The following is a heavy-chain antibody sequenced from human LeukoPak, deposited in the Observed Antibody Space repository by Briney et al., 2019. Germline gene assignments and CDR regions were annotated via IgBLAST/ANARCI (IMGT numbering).Heavy chain of an antibody. CDR2: ISWNSGSI. V-gene: IGHV3-9*01. D-gene: IGHD2-2*01. J-gene: IGHJ3*02. Sequence: GGSLRLSCAASGFTFDDYAMHWVRQAPGKGLEWVSGISWNSGSIGYADSVKGRFTISRDNAKNSLYLQMNSPRAEDTALYYCAKGGIVVVPAAMAFDIWGQGTMVTVSS. CDR1: GFTFDDYA. CDR3: AKGGIVVVPAAMAFDI.